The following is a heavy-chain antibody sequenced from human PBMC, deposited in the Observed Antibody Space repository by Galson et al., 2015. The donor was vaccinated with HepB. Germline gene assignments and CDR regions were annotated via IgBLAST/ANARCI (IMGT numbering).Heavy chain of an antibody. CDR3: ARDFSSLRDY. CDR1: GFTFSSYA. V-gene: IGHV3-30-3*01. J-gene: IGHJ4*02. CDR2: ISFDGSNT. D-gene: IGHD2-2*01. Sequence: SLRLSCAASGFTFSSYAMHWVRQAPGKGLEWVAVISFDGSNTYYADSVKGRFTISRDTSKNTLYLQMNSLRAEDTAVYYCARDFSSLRDYWGQGTLVTVSS.